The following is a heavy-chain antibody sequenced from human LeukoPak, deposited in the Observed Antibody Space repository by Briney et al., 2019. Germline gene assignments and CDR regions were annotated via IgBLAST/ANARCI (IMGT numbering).Heavy chain of an antibody. J-gene: IGHJ4*02. CDR2: ISSSSSYI. V-gene: IGHV3-21*01. D-gene: IGHD5-24*01. CDR1: GFTFSSYS. Sequence: SGGSLRLSCAASGFTFSSYSMNWVRQAPGKGLEWVSSISSSSSYIYYADSVKGRFTISRDNAKNSLYLQMNSLRAEDTAVYYCARARDRMVATIFPFDYWGQGTLVTVSS. CDR3: ARARDRMVATIFPFDY.